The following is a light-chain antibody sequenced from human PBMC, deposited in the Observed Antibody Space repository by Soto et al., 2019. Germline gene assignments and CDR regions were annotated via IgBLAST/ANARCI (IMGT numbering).Light chain of an antibody. CDR1: QGISNY. Sequence: DIQMTQSPSSLSASVGDGVTITCRASQGISNYLAWYQQIPGKVPKLLISAASTLQSGVPSRFSGSGSGTDFTLTISILQPEDVATYYCQKYTNVPAFGGGTKVEIK. CDR2: AAS. CDR3: QKYTNVPA. V-gene: IGKV1-27*01. J-gene: IGKJ4*01.